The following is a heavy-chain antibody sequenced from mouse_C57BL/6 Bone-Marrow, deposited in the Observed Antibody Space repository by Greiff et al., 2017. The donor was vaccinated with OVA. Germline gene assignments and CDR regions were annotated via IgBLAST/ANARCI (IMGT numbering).Heavy chain of an antibody. CDR3: ARNYGSFAWFAY. CDR2: NDPSDSYT. Sequence: QVQLQQPGAELVMPGASVKLSCKASGYTFTSYWMHWVKQRPGQGLEWIGENDPSDSYTNYNQKFKGKSTLTVDKSSSTAYMQLSSLTSEDSAVYYCARNYGSFAWFAYWGQGTLVTVSA. D-gene: IGHD1-1*01. CDR1: GYTFTSYW. J-gene: IGHJ3*01. V-gene: IGHV1-69*01.